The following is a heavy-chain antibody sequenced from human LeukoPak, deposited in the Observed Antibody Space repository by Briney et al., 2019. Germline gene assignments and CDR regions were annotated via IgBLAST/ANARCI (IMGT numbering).Heavy chain of an antibody. CDR1: GFTFSSYS. Sequence: GGSLRLSCAASGFTFSSYSMNWVRQAPGKGLEWVSSISSSSSYIYCADSVKGRFTISRDNAKNSLYLQMNSLRAEDTAVYYCARDGAGALAKGMDYWGQGTLVTVSS. D-gene: IGHD1-26*01. V-gene: IGHV3-21*01. J-gene: IGHJ4*02. CDR3: ARDGAGALAKGMDY. CDR2: ISSSSSYI.